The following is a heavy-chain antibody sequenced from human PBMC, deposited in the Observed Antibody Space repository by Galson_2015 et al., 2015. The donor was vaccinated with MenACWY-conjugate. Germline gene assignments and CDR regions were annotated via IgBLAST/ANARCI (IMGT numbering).Heavy chain of an antibody. V-gene: IGHV2-5*02. CDR1: GFSLSTRGVG. CDR3: SRTGATPGDY. CDR2: ISWEDDK. J-gene: IGHJ4*02. D-gene: IGHD2-15*01. Sequence: PALVTPTPTLTLACTFSGFSLSTRGVGVGWIRQPPGKALEWLALISWEDDKRYSPSLRSRLTITKDTSKNHVVLTMTNMDPVDTSTYYCSRTGATPGDYWVQGTLVTVSS.